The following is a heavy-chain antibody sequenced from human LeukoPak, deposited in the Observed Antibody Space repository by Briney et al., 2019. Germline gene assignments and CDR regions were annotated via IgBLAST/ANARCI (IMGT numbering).Heavy chain of an antibody. CDR2: INPNSGGT. CDR1: GYTFTGYY. V-gene: IGHV1-2*02. Sequence: ASVKVSCKASGYTFTGYYMHWERQAPGQGLEWMGWINPNSGGTNYAQKLQGRVTMTTDTSTSTAYMELRSLRSDDTAVYYCAASVGATTLLLYYDYWGQGTLVTVSS. CDR3: AASVGATTLLLYYDY. D-gene: IGHD1-26*01. J-gene: IGHJ4*02.